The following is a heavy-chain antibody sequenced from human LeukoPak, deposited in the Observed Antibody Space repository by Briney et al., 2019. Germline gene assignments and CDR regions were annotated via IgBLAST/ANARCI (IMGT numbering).Heavy chain of an antibody. V-gene: IGHV3-33*01. J-gene: IGHJ4*02. CDR3: ARDRADGSGVKSH. CDR1: GFTFSSYG. D-gene: IGHD3-10*01. CDR2: IWYDGINK. Sequence: GGSLTLSCAASGFTFSSYGMHWVRQAPGKGLEWVAVIWYDGINKYYADSVKGRFTISRDNSKNTLYLQMNSLRVEDTAVYHCARDRADGSGVKSHWGQGTLVAV.